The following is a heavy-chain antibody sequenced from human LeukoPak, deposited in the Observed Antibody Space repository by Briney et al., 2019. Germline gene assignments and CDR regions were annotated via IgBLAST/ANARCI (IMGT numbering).Heavy chain of an antibody. CDR3: AREEFRGVHYFDY. CDR1: GFTFSRYS. CDR2: ISSSGSTI. V-gene: IGHV3-48*02. Sequence: PGGALRLSCAASGFTFSRYSMSWVRQSPGKGLEWVSYISSSGSTIYYADSVKGRFTISRDNAKNSLYLQMNSLRDEDTAVYYCAREEFRGVHYFDYWGQGTLVTVSS. J-gene: IGHJ4*02. D-gene: IGHD3-10*01.